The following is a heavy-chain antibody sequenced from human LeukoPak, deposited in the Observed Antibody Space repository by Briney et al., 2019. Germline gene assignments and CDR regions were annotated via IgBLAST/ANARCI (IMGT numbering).Heavy chain of an antibody. J-gene: IGHJ2*01. Sequence: GGSLRLSCAASGFTVSSYYMNWVRQAPGKGLEWVSVIKSGGSPNYADSVKGRFTISRDNSKNSLYLQMNSLRDEDTAVFYCARDRVGGFDLWGRGTLVTVSS. CDR3: ARDRVGGFDL. CDR1: GFTVSSYY. CDR2: IKSGGSP. V-gene: IGHV3-66*02. D-gene: IGHD1-26*01.